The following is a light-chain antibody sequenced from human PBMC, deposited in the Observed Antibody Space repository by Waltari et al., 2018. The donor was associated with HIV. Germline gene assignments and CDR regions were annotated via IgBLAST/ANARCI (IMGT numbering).Light chain of an antibody. V-gene: IGLV2-14*03. Sequence: QSALTQPASVSGSPGQSVTISCTGPTINYNSVSWYQQHPAKPPKLIIVEVTYRPSGFSNRFSGSKSGHTASLTISGLQGEDEAHYYCSSYTASGSVIFGGGTNLTVL. CDR1: TINYNS. CDR3: SSYTASGSVI. CDR2: EVT. J-gene: IGLJ2*01.